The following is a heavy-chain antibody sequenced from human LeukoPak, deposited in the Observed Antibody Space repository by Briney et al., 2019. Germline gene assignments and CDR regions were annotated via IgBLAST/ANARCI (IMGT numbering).Heavy chain of an antibody. CDR2: TYYRSKWYN. J-gene: IGHJ4*02. CDR3: ARAKGRSPLFDY. Sequence: SQTLSLTCAISGDSVSSNSAAWNWIRQSPPRGLEWLGRTYYRSKWYNDYAVSVKGRIAINPDTSKNQFSLQLNSVTPEDTAVYYCARAKGRSPLFDYWGQGTLVTVSS. V-gene: IGHV6-1*01. D-gene: IGHD6-13*01. CDR1: GDSVSSNSAA.